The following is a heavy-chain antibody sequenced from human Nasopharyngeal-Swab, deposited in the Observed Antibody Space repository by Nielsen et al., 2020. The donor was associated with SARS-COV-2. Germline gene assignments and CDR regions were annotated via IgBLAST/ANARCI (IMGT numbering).Heavy chain of an antibody. CDR3: AKGGRSITIFGVAGSFDN. Sequence: GESLKISCAASGFTFSSYAMSCVRQAPGKGLDWVSVISGSVSGTYYADSVKGRFTISRDKSQNTLYLQMSSLRADDTAVYYCAKGGRSITIFGVAGSFDNWGQGTLVTVSS. J-gene: IGHJ4*02. V-gene: IGHV3-23*01. D-gene: IGHD3-3*01. CDR1: GFTFSSYA. CDR2: ISGSVSGT.